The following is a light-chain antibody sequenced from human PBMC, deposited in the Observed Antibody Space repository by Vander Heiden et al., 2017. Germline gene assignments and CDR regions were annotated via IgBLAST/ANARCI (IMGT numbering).Light chain of an antibody. CDR3: QSAASSGTVV. Sequence: SYELTQPPSVSVSPGQTAGSTCSGDAMPKQCAYSYQQKPGQASVLVIYKESERRSGIPERFSGCSSGTTVTLTISGVQAEEEADYCCQSAASSGTVVFGGGTKLTVL. J-gene: IGLJ2*01. V-gene: IGLV3-25*02. CDR2: KES. CDR1: AMPKQC.